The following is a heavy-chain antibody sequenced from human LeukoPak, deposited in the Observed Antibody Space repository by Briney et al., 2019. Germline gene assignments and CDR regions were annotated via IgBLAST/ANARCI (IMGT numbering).Heavy chain of an antibody. V-gene: IGHV1-24*01. CDR1: GYTLTELS. Sequence: ASVKVSCKVSGYTLTELSMHWVRQAPGKGLEWMGGFDPEDGKTIYAQKFQGRVTMTEDTSTDTAYMELSSLRSEDTAVYYCVTNYYYDNTGYYSNWFYSWGQGTLVTVSS. D-gene: IGHD3-22*01. CDR2: FDPEDGKT. J-gene: IGHJ5*01. CDR3: VTNYYYDNTGYYSNWFYS.